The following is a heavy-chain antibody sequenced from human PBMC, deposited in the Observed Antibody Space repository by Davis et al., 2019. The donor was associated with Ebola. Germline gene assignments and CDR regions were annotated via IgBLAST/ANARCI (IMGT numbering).Heavy chain of an antibody. Sequence: AASVKVSCKASGYTFTSYYMHWVRQAPGQGLEWMGIINPSGGSTSYAQKFRGRVTMTRDTSTSTVYMELSSLRSEDTAVYYCASSLMTTVPEGDYWGQGTLVTVSS. CDR2: INPSGGST. V-gene: IGHV1-46*01. D-gene: IGHD4-17*01. CDR3: ASSLMTTVPEGDY. CDR1: GYTFTSYY. J-gene: IGHJ4*02.